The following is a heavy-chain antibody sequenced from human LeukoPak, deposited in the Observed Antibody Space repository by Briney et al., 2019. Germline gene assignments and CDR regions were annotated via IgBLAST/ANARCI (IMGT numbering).Heavy chain of an antibody. V-gene: IGHV4-4*09. Sequence: PSETLSLTCTVSGGSISTYYWSWIRRPPGKGLEWIAYIHASGPTNYNPSLKSRITISVDTSKNQFSLKLSSVAAADTAVYYCARHDAGVAARPFDNWGQGTLVTVSS. CDR2: IHASGPT. D-gene: IGHD6-6*01. J-gene: IGHJ4*02. CDR3: ARHDAGVAARPFDN. CDR1: GGSISTYY.